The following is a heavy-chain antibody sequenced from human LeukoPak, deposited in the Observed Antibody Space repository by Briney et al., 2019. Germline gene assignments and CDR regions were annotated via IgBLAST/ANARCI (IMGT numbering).Heavy chain of an antibody. Sequence: GGSLRLSCAASGFTFSSYEMNWVRQAPGKGLEWVSYISSSGSTMYYADSVKGRFTISRDNAKNSLYLQMNSLRAEDTAVYYCARDVYFDGFGWFDPWGQGTLVTVSS. CDR1: GFTFSSYE. D-gene: IGHD3-9*01. CDR2: ISSSGSTM. CDR3: ARDVYFDGFGWFDP. J-gene: IGHJ5*02. V-gene: IGHV3-48*03.